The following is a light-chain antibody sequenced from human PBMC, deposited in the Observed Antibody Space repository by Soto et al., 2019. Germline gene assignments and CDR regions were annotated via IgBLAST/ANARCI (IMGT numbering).Light chain of an antibody. V-gene: IGLV2-18*01. J-gene: IGLJ2*01. CDR2: EVS. CDR1: SSDVGSYNR. Sequence: QSVLTQPPSVSGSPGQSVPISCTGTSSDVGSYNRVSWYQQPPGTAPKLMIYEVSNRPSGVPDRFSGSKSGNTASLTISGLQAEDEADYYCSLYTSSSTVVFGGGTKLTVL. CDR3: SLYTSSSTVV.